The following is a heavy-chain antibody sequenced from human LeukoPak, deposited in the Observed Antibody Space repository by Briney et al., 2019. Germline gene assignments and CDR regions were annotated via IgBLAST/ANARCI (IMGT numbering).Heavy chain of an antibody. CDR2: INPSGGST. CDR1: GYTFTSYY. V-gene: IGHV1-46*01. CDR3: ARAEYSGSYYVH. J-gene: IGHJ4*02. Sequence: ASVKVSCKASGYTFTSYYMHWVRQAPGQGLEWMGIINPSGGSTSYAQKFQGRATMTRDMSTSTVYMELSSLRSEDTAVYYCARAEYSGSYYVHWGQGTLVTVSS. D-gene: IGHD1-26*01.